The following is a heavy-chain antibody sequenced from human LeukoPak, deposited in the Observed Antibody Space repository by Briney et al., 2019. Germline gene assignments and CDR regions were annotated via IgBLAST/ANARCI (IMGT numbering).Heavy chain of an antibody. D-gene: IGHD1-26*01. CDR1: GFTFSSYA. CDR3: ARNRGAEATSDFDS. J-gene: IGHJ4*02. V-gene: IGHV3-23*03. Sequence: GGSLRLSCAASGFTFSSYAMHWVRQAPGKGLEWVSVIYTGSSKFYADSVKGRFTISRDNSKNTLYLQMNSPRAEDTAVYYCARNRGAEATSDFDSWGQGTLVIVSS. CDR2: IYTGSSK.